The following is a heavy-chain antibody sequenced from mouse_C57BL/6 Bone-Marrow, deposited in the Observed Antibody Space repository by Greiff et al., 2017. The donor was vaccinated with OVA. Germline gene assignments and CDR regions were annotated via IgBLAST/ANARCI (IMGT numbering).Heavy chain of an antibody. CDR1: GYTFTSYW. CDR2: IDPSDSET. D-gene: IGHD1-1*01. J-gene: IGHJ2*01. Sequence: QVQLQQPGAELVRPGSSVKLSCKASGYTFTSYWMHWVKQRPIQGLEWIGNIDPSDSETHYNQKFKDKATLTVDKSSSTAYMQLSSLTSEDSAVYYCARGYYGSSYEGFDYWGQGTTLTVSS. V-gene: IGHV1-52*01. CDR3: ARGYYGSSYEGFDY.